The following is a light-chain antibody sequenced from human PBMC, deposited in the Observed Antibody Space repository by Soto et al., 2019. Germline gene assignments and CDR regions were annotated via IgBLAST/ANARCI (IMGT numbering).Light chain of an antibody. Sequence: QSALTQPASVSGSPGQSITISCTGTSSDVGGYNYVSWYQQDPGKAPKLMIYDVTNRPSGVSNRFSGSKSGNTASLTISGIQAEDEADYYRRSFTSGKNLVFGTGTKLTVL. J-gene: IGLJ1*01. V-gene: IGLV2-14*01. CDR3: RSFTSGKNLV. CDR2: DVT. CDR1: SSDVGGYNY.